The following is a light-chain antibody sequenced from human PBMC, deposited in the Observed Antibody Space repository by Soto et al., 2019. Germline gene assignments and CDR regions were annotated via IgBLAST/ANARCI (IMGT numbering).Light chain of an antibody. CDR1: QGISTY. J-gene: IGKJ5*01. Sequence: DIQMTHSPSSFSASVGDIVTITCRASQGISTYLAWFQQKPGKAPKSLIYDASNLQSGVQSKFSGSGSGTEFTLTISSLQPEDFATYYCKQYHNWPTCGQGTRLEIK. V-gene: IGKV1-16*02. CDR2: DAS. CDR3: KQYHNWPT.